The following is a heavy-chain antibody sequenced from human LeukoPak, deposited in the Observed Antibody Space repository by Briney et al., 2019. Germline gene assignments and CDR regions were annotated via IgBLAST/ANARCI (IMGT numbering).Heavy chain of an antibody. CDR1: GYTFTGYY. D-gene: IGHD5-24*01. CDR2: INPNSGGT. V-gene: IGHV1-2*02. CDR3: ASSGRDGYNFDYYYYMDV. J-gene: IGHJ6*03. Sequence: GASVKVSCKASGYTFTGYYMHWVRQAPGQGLEWMGWINPNSGGTNYAQKFQGRVTMTRDTSISTAYMELSRLRSDDTAVYYCASSGRDGYNFDYYYYMDVWGKGTTVTISS.